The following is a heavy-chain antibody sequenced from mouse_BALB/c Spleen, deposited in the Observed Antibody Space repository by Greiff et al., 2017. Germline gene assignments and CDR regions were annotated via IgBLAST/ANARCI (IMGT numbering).Heavy chain of an antibody. CDR3: ARCPDYGNYAMDY. CDR2: ISSGSSTI. V-gene: IGHV5-17*02. D-gene: IGHD2-1*01. Sequence: EVKVVESGGGLVQPGGSRKLSCAASGFTFSSFGMHWVRQAPEKGLEWVAYISSGSSTIYYADTVKGRFTISRDNPKNTLFLQMTSLRSEDTAMYYCARCPDYGNYAMDYWGQGTSVTVSS. CDR1: GFTFSSFG. J-gene: IGHJ4*01.